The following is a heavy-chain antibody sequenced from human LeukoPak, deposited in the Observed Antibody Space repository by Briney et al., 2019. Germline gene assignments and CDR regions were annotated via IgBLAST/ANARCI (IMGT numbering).Heavy chain of an antibody. CDR1: GYTLTELS. CDR2: FGPEDGET. D-gene: IGHD2-2*01. CDR3: ATLGTYQLPTHDAFDI. J-gene: IGHJ3*02. Sequence: HWASVKVSCKVSGYTLTELSMHWVRHAPGKGLEWMGGFGPEDGETIYAQKFQGRVTMTEDTSTDTAYMELSSLRSEDTAVYYCATLGTYQLPTHDAFDIWGQGTMVTVSS. V-gene: IGHV1-24*01.